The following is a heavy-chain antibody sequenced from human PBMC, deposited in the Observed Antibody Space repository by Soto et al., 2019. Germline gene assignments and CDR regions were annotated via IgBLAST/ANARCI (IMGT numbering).Heavy chain of an antibody. J-gene: IGHJ3*02. V-gene: IGHV4-59*08. CDR1: GGSISSYY. CDR2: IYYSGST. D-gene: IGHD2-8*01. CDR3: ARHLKDLGVYVYAFDI. Sequence: SETLSLTCTVSGGSISSYYWTWVRQPPGKGLEWIGYIYYSGSTKYNPSLKSRLTMSVDTSNNQFSLKLSSVTAADTAVYYCARHLKDLGVYVYAFDIWGQGTMVTVSS.